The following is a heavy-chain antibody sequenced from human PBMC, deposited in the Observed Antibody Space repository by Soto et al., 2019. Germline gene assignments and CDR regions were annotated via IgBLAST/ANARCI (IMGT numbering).Heavy chain of an antibody. Sequence: ASVKVSCKASGYTFTSYGISWVRQAPGQGLEWMGWISAYNGNTNYAQKLQGRVTMTTDTSTSTAYMELRSLRAEDTALYYCAKDMSPGATVVTTSLDHYYYYGMDVWGQGTTVTVSS. CDR2: ISAYNGNT. D-gene: IGHD4-17*01. J-gene: IGHJ6*02. V-gene: IGHV1-18*04. CDR1: GYTFTSYG. CDR3: AKDMSPGATVVTTSLDHYYYYGMDV.